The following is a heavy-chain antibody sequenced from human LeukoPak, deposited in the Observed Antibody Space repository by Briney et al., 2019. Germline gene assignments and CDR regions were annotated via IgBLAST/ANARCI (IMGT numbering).Heavy chain of an antibody. D-gene: IGHD2-15*01. CDR1: GYTFTIYG. V-gene: IGHV1-18*01. J-gene: IGHJ4*02. CDR2: ISAYGNT. CDR3: ARGIIGYYFNY. Sequence: VASVKVSCKTSGYTFTIYGISWVRQAPGQGLEWMGLISAYGNTNYAQNLQGRVTMTTDTSTSTAYMELRSLRSDDTAVYYCARGIIGYYFNYWGQGTLVTVSS.